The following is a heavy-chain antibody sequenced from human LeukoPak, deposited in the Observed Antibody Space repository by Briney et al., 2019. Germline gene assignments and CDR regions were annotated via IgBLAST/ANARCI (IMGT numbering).Heavy chain of an antibody. J-gene: IGHJ4*02. Sequence: SETLSLTCAVYGGYWSWIRQPPGKGLQWIGEINHSGSTDYNPSLKSRVTISVDTSKNQFSLKLSSVTAADTAVYYCAVIRGTQRGYWGQGTLVTVSS. CDR3: AVIRGTQRGY. CDR1: GGY. CDR2: INHSGST. V-gene: IGHV4-34*01. D-gene: IGHD3-16*01.